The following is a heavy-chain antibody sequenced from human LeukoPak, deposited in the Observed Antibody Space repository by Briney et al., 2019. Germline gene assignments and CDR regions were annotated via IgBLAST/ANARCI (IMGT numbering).Heavy chain of an antibody. CDR2: TYYRSKWYN. J-gene: IGHJ5*01. V-gene: IGHV6-1*01. CDR1: GDSVSTNSAT. CDR3: ARLVGASWFDS. Sequence: SQTLSLTCAISGDSVSTNSATWTWLRQSPSRGLEWLGRTYYRSKWYNDYAVSMKSRITINPDASKNQFSLQLNSVTPEDTAVYYCARLVGASWFDSWGQGTLVTVSS. D-gene: IGHD1-26*01.